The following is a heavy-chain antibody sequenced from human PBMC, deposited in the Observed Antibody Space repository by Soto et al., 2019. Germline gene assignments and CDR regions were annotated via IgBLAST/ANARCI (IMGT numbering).Heavy chain of an antibody. Sequence: EVQLVESGGTLVQPGGSLKLSCAASGFDASVNFMTWVRQAPGKGLEWVSAINNAGTTFYADSVKGRFTIARDDSKNTLFIQMNSLRVEDTAMYYCVRENSYSGMDVWGQGTAVTVSS. CDR1: GFDASVNF. CDR3: VRENSYSGMDV. J-gene: IGHJ6*02. V-gene: IGHV3-66*01. CDR2: INNAGTT.